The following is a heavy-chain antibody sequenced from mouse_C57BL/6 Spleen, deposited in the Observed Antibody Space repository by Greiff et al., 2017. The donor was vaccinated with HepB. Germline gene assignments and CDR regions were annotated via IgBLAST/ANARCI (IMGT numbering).Heavy chain of an antibody. J-gene: IGHJ2*01. D-gene: IGHD1-1*01. CDR3: ARESYYGSSPFDY. Sequence: EVQRVESGGGLVKPGGSLKLSCAASGFTFSDYGMHWVRQAPEKGLEWVAYISSGSSTIYYADTVKGRFTISRDNAKNTLFLQMTSLRSEDTAMYYCARESYYGSSPFDYWGQGTTLTVSS. V-gene: IGHV5-17*01. CDR2: ISSGSSTI. CDR1: GFTFSDYG.